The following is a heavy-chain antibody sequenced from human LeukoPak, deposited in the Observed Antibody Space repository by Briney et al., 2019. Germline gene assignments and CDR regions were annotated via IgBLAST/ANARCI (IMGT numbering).Heavy chain of an antibody. CDR3: ATDTYYDSSGPAPSYYYYYGMDV. J-gene: IGHJ6*02. CDR2: FDPEDGET. V-gene: IGHV1-24*01. CDR1: GGTFSSYA. D-gene: IGHD3-22*01. Sequence: ASVKVSCKASGGTFSSYAISWVRQAPGKGLEWMGGFDPEDGETIYAQKFQGRVTMTEGTSTDTAYMELSSLRSEDTAVYYCATDTYYDSSGPAPSYYYYYGMDVWGQGTTVTVSS.